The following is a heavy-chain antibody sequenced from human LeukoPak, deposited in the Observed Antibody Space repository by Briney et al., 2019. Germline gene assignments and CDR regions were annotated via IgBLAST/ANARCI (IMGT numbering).Heavy chain of an antibody. V-gene: IGHV3-23*01. CDR2: ISGSGGNT. CDR3: ARDFYPSGMDV. CDR1: GFTFSTYA. Sequence: GGSLRLSCAASGFTFSTYAMSWVRQAPGKEPEWVSAISGSGGNTYYADSVKGRFTISRDNSKNTLYLQMNSLRAEDTAVYYCARDFYPSGMDVWGQGTTVTVSS. J-gene: IGHJ6*02.